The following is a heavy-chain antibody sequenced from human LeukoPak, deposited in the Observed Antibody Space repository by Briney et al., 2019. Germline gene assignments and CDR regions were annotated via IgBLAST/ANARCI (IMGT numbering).Heavy chain of an antibody. J-gene: IGHJ4*02. CDR3: ARACYGDYSHFDY. V-gene: IGHV3-7*01. Sequence: GGSLRLSCAASGFTFSSYAMSWVRQAPGKGLEWVANIKQDGSEKYYVDSVKGRFTISRDNAKNSLYLQMNSLRAEDTAVYYCARACYGDYSHFDYWGQGTLVTVSS. CDR1: GFTFSSYA. D-gene: IGHD4-17*01. CDR2: IKQDGSEK.